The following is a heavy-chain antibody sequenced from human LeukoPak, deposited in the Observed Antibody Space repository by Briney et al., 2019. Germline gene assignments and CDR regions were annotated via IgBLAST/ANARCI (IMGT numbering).Heavy chain of an antibody. CDR3: ARGLGYCSSTSCLGHVFDI. CDR2: IYYSGST. D-gene: IGHD2-2*01. Sequence: SETLSLTCTVSGDFITSHYWIWIRQPPGKGLEWIGFIYYSGSTNYNPSLKSRVTISLETSKTQFSLRLSSVTAADTAVYYCARGLGYCSSTSCLGHVFDIWARGQRSPSLQ. CDR1: GDFITSHY. V-gene: IGHV4-59*11. J-gene: IGHJ3*02.